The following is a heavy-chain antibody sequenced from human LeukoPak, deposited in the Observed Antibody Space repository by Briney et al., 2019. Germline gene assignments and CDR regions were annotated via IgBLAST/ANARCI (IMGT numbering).Heavy chain of an antibody. CDR3: AREAWDYDILTGYYRAKKGWFDP. J-gene: IGHJ5*02. Sequence: GASVKVSCKASGYTFTSYYMHWVRQAPGQGLEWMGLINPSGGSTSYAQKFQGRVTMTRDTSTSTVYMELSSLRSEDTAVYYCAREAWDYDILTGYYRAKKGWFDPWGQGTLVTVSS. V-gene: IGHV1-46*03. CDR1: GYTFTSYY. CDR2: INPSGGST. D-gene: IGHD3-9*01.